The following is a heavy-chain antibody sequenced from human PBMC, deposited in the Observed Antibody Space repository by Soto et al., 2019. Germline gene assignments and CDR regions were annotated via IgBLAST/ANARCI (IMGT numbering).Heavy chain of an antibody. V-gene: IGHV1-2*02. J-gene: IGHJ4*02. CDR2: INPNSGGT. CDR1: GYTFSDYY. D-gene: IGHD1-1*01. Sequence: ASVKVSCNASGYTFSDYYIHGVRQPPGQELEWMGWINPNSGGTKYAPEFQGGVTMTRDTSITTAYMELSRLCSGVTAVYYCAREPATAKPEGVDFWGQGTLVTVSS. CDR3: AREPATAKPEGVDF.